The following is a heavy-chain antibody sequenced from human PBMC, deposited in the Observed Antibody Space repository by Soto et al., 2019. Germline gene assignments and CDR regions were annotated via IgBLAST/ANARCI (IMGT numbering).Heavy chain of an antibody. J-gene: IGHJ5*02. V-gene: IGHV4-39*01. D-gene: IGHD2-21*01. CDR1: GGSISDSSYC. CDR2: MFYSGAT. Sequence: SETLSLTCTVSGGSISDSSYCWGWIRQPPGKGLQWIGCMFYSGATYYNPSLKNRVTLSVDTSNNEFSLKLVSVTAPDTAVYYCASHKSGRDWIDPWGQGTLGNV. CDR3: ASHKSGRDWIDP.